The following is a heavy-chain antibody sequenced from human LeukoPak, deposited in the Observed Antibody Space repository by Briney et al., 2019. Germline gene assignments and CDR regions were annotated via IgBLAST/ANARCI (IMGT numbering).Heavy chain of an antibody. J-gene: IGHJ6*03. V-gene: IGHV4-59*01. Sequence: PSETLSLTCTVSGGSISSYYWSWIRQPPGKGLEWIGYIYYSGSTNYNPSLKSRVTISVDTSKNQFSLKLSSVTAADTAVYYCAREGSGSYSDYYYMDVWGKGTTVTVSS. D-gene: IGHD1-26*01. CDR2: IYYSGST. CDR3: AREGSGSYSDYYYMDV. CDR1: GGSISSYY.